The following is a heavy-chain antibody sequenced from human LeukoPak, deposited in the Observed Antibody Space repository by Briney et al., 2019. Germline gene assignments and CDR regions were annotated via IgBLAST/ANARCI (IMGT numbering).Heavy chain of an antibody. CDR2: IWYDGSNK. V-gene: IGHV3-33*01. J-gene: IGHJ4*02. CDR3: ARAGFMVRGVIT. CDR1: GFTFSSYG. D-gene: IGHD3-10*01. Sequence: PGRSLRLSCAASGFTFSSYGMHWVRQAPGKGLEWVAVIWYDGSNKYYADSVKGRFTISRDNSKNTLYLQMNSLRAEDTAVYYCARAGFMVRGVITWGQGTLVTVSS.